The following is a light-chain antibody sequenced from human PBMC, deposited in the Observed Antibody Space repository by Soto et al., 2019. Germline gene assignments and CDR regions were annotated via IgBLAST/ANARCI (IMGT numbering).Light chain of an antibody. CDR2: NVS. CDR1: RSLVFRDGNTY. CDR3: MHSIDWPWT. V-gene: IGKV2-30*01. Sequence: VLTQSPLSVSVTVGQPASISGRTSRSLVFRDGNTYLHWFQQRKGQSPRRLIENVSNRDSGVPDRFTGSGSGTDFTLKLSRVEAEDVGMYYCMHSIDWPWTFGQGTKVDIK. J-gene: IGKJ1*01.